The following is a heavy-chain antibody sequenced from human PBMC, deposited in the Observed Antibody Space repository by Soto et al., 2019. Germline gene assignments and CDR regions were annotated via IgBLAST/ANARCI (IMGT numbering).Heavy chain of an antibody. CDR2: IYYRGST. J-gene: IGHJ4*02. Sequence: QVQLQESGPGLVKPSQTLSLTCTVSGGSISSGGYYWSWIRQHPGKGLEWIGYIYYRGSTYYNPSLKSRVTISVDTSKSQISLKLSSVTAADTAVYYCASGPPRSSGYYFDYWGQGTLVTVSS. D-gene: IGHD3-22*01. CDR3: ASGPPRSSGYYFDY. CDR1: GGSISSGGYY. V-gene: IGHV4-31*03.